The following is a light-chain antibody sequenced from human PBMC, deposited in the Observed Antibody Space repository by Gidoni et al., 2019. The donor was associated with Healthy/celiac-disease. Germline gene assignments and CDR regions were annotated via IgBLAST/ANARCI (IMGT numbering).Light chain of an antibody. Sequence: EIVSTQSPGTLSLTPVERATQSCRASQRVISSYLAWYQQKPGQAPRLLSYGASNSATGIPDRFSGSGSVTDFTLTISRLEPEDFAVYYCQQYGSSPPYTCGQGTKLEIK. J-gene: IGKJ2*01. CDR1: QRVISSY. CDR3: QQYGSSPPYT. V-gene: IGKV3-20*01. CDR2: GAS.